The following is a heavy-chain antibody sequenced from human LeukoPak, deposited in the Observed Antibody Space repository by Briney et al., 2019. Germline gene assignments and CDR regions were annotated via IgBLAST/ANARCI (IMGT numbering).Heavy chain of an antibody. Sequence: GGSLRLSCAASGFTFSDYYMSWIRQAPGKGLEWVSYISSSSSYTNYADSVKGRFTISRDNAKNSLYLQMNSPRAEDTAVYYCARRGRASYADYYYYGMDVWGKGTTVTVSS. D-gene: IGHD1-26*01. CDR2: ISSSSSYT. V-gene: IGHV3-11*06. CDR1: GFTFSDYY. CDR3: ARRGRASYADYYYYGMDV. J-gene: IGHJ6*04.